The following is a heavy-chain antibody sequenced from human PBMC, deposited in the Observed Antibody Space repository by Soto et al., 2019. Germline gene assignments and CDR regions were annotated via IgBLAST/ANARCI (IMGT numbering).Heavy chain of an antibody. J-gene: IGHJ4*02. CDR1: GGSISSYY. V-gene: IGHV4-59*01. CDR2: IYYSGST. Sequence: LRETLSLTCTVSGGSISSYYWSWIRQPPGKGLEWIGYIYYSGSTNYNPSLKSRVTISVDTSKNQFSLKLSSVTAADTAVYYCARGYLVIGYWGQGTLVTVSS. CDR3: ARGYLVIGY. D-gene: IGHD1-20*01.